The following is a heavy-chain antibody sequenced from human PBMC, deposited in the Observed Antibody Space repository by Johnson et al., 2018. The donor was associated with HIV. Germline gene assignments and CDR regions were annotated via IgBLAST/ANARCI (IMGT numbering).Heavy chain of an antibody. Sequence: QEKLVESGGGVVQPGRSLRLSCAASGFTFSSYAMHWVRQAPGKGLEWVAVISYDGSNKYYADSVKGRFTISRDTSKNTLYLQMNALRAEDTAVYYCAISIPRPGWGDAFDIWGQGTMVTVSS. V-gene: IGHV3-30*14. D-gene: IGHD3-16*01. CDR3: AISIPRPGWGDAFDI. J-gene: IGHJ3*02. CDR1: GFTFSSYA. CDR2: ISYDGSNK.